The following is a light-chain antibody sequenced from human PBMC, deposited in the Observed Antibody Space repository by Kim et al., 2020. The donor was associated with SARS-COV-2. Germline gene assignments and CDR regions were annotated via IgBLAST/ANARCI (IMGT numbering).Light chain of an antibody. CDR3: QQSYRTPWT. V-gene: IGKV1-39*01. CDR1: QSISND. CDR2: AIS. Sequence: DIQMTQSPSSLSASVGDRVTIICRSSQSISNDLNWYQQKPGKAPKVLIYAISSLQSGVPSRFGGSGSGTEFTLTISSLQPEDFATYFCQQSYRTPWTFGQGTKLEI. J-gene: IGKJ2*02.